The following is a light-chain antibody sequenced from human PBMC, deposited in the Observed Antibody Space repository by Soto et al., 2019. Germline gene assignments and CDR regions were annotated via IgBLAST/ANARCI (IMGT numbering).Light chain of an antibody. J-gene: IGKJ1*01. CDR2: SAS. CDR3: HQYYSYPPT. Sequence: AIRMTQSPSSFSASTGDRVTITCRASQGISSSLAWYQQKPGKAPMFLIYSASTLQNEVPSRFSGSGSGPAFTLIISRLQSEDFATYYCHQYYSYPPTFGHGTEVEIK. V-gene: IGKV1-8*01. CDR1: QGISSS.